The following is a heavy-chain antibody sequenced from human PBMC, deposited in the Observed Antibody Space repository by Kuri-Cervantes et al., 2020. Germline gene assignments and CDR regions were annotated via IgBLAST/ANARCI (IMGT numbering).Heavy chain of an antibody. Sequence: ASVKVSCKASGYTFTSYGISWVRQAPGQGLEWMGWISAYNGNTNYAQKLQGRVTMTTDTSTSTAYMELRSLRSDDTAVYYCARDGPPLRGWAEKFDYWGQGTLVTVSS. D-gene: IGHD6-19*01. J-gene: IGHJ4*02. CDR2: ISAYNGNT. CDR1: GYTFTSYG. CDR3: ARDGPPLRGWAEKFDY. V-gene: IGHV1-18*01.